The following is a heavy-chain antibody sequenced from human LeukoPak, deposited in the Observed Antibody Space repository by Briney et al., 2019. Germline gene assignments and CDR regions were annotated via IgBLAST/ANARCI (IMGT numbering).Heavy chain of an antibody. D-gene: IGHD3-3*01. Sequence: GGSLRLSCAASGFTFSSYEMNWVRQAPGKGLEWVSVIYSGSGSTYYADSVKGRFTISRDYSKNTLYLQMNSLRAEDTAVYFCARAPYYDPPLDWGHGTLVTISS. V-gene: IGHV3-66*01. J-gene: IGHJ4*01. CDR3: ARAPYYDPPLD. CDR2: IYSGSGST. CDR1: GFTFSSYE.